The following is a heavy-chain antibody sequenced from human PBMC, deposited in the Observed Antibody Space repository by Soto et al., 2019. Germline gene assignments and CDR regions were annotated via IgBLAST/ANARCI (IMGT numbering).Heavy chain of an antibody. CDR3: ASIPVGYYGMDV. Sequence: PGESLKIACKGSGYSFTSYWISWVRQMPGKGLEWMGRIDPSDSYTNYSPSFQGHVTISADKSISTAYLQWSSLKASDTAMYYCASIPVGYYGMDVWGQGTTVTVSS. CDR2: IDPSDSYT. CDR1: GYSFTSYW. D-gene: IGHD2-8*02. J-gene: IGHJ6*02. V-gene: IGHV5-10-1*01.